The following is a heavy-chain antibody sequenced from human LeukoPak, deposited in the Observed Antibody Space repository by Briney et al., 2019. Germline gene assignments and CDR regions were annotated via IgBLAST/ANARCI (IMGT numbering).Heavy chain of an antibody. Sequence: PSDTLSLTCTFSGGSINLYYWNWIRQPAGKGLEWIGRIFTSGITNYNPSLKSRVTMSVDTSKSQFSLALSSVTAADTAVYYCAREISGSYYNPLGYMDVWGKGTTVTVSS. D-gene: IGHD3-10*01. CDR3: AREISGSYYNPLGYMDV. CDR1: GGSINLYY. CDR2: IFTSGIT. J-gene: IGHJ6*03. V-gene: IGHV4-4*07.